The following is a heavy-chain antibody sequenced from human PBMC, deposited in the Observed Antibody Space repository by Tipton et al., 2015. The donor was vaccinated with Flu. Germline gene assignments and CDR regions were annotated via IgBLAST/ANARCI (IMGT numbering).Heavy chain of an antibody. CDR1: GFTFSSYG. CDR3: ARSHSGYYYMDV. V-gene: IGHV3-33*01. Sequence: SLRLSCAASGFTFSSYGMHWVRQAPGKGLEWVAVIWYDGSNKYYADSVKGRFTISRDNSKNTLYLQMNSLRAEDTAVYYCARSHSGYYYMDVWGQGTTVTVSS. CDR2: IWYDGSNK. D-gene: IGHD3-22*01. J-gene: IGHJ6*02.